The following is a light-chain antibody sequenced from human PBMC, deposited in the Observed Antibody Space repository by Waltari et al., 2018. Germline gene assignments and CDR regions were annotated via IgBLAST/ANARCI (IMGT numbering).Light chain of an antibody. V-gene: IGKV1-5*03. CDR3: QQYRISPWT. Sequence: DIQMTKTPSTLSAFVGDTVPLPCRASESIKSWLALYQEKPGKTSKPLIQKASKLESAVPSRFSGSGSGTEFTLIISSLQADDFASYYCQQYRISPWTFGQGTKVEI. CDR2: KAS. J-gene: IGKJ1*01. CDR1: ESIKSW.